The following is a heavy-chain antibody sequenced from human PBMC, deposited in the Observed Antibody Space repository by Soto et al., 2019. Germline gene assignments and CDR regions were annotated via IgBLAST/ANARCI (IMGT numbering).Heavy chain of an antibody. CDR3: ARDPPYSYGYAFDI. D-gene: IGHD5-18*01. J-gene: IGHJ3*02. Sequence: EVQLVESGGGLVQPGGSLRLSCVASGFTFSSYWMSWVRQAPGKGLEWVANIKQDGSEKYYVDSVKGRFTISRDNAKNSLYLQMNSLRAEDTAVYYCARDPPYSYGYAFDIWGQGTMVTVSS. CDR2: IKQDGSEK. V-gene: IGHV3-7*05. CDR1: GFTFSSYW.